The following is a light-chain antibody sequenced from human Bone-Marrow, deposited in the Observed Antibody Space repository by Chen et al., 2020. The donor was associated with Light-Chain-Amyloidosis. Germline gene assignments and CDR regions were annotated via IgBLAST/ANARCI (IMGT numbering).Light chain of an antibody. Sequence: SYELTQPPSVTVSPGQTARNTCPGEDLPTKYAYWYQQKPGPAPVLVIHSDTERPSGISDPFSCPSSGTSPTMTSSGVQAYDEADYHCQSADSSGSYEVIFGGGTKLTVL. CDR1: DLPTKY. CDR2: SDT. J-gene: IGLJ2*01. V-gene: IGLV3-25*03. CDR3: QSADSSGSYEVI.